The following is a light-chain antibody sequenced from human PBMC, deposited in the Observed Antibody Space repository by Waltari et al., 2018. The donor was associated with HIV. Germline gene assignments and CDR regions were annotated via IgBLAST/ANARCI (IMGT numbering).Light chain of an antibody. CDR3: QQYGSSPPYT. J-gene: IGKJ2*01. CDR1: QSVTSRF. Sequence: RAIQSVTSRFLAWYQQKPGQAPRLLIYRASSRATGIPDRFSGSGSGTDFTLTISTLEPEDFAVYYCQQYGSSPPYTFGQGTKLEIK. CDR2: RAS. V-gene: IGKV3-20*01.